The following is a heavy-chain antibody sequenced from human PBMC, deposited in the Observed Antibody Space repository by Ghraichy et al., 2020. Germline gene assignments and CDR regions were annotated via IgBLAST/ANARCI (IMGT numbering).Heavy chain of an antibody. CDR2: IIPIFGTA. CDR3: ASTPLFGVVITIYYYYYGMDV. CDR1: GGTFSSYA. J-gene: IGHJ6*02. D-gene: IGHD3-3*01. Sequence: SVKVSCKASGGTFSSYAISWVRQAPGQGLEWMGGIIPIFGTANYAQKFLGRVTITADESTSTAYMELSSLRSEDTAVYYCASTPLFGVVITIYYYYYGMDVWGQGTTVTVSS. V-gene: IGHV1-69*13.